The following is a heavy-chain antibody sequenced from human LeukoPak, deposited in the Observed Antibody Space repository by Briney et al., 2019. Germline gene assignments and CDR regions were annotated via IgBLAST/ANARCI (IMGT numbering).Heavy chain of an antibody. D-gene: IGHD1-26*01. CDR1: GYTFISYG. V-gene: IGHV1-18*01. J-gene: IGHJ6*03. CDR3: AREGGVGPTAPPDYYSYQMDV. CDR2: ISPYTTKT. Sequence: ASVKVSCKASGYTFISYGITWVRQAPGQGLEWMGWISPYTTKTNYAQSLQGRVTMTTDISTSTAYMELRSLRSDDTAVYYCAREGGVGPTAPPDYYSYQMDVWGKGTTVTVSS.